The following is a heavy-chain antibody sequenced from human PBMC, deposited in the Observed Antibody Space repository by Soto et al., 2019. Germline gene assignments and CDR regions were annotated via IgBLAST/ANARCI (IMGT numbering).Heavy chain of an antibody. Sequence: PXETLSLTCTVAGCSISSYYWSWIRQPPGKGLEWIGYIYYIGSTNYNPSLKSRVPISVDTSKNHFSLKLSSVTAADTAVYYCARGLRRQLLNWFDHWGQGTLVTVSS. CDR2: IYYIGST. CDR1: GCSISSYY. J-gene: IGHJ5*02. D-gene: IGHD2-2*01. CDR3: ARGLRRQLLNWFDH. V-gene: IGHV4-59*01.